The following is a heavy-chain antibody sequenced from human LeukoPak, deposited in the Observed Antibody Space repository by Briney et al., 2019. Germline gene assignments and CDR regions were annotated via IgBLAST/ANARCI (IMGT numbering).Heavy chain of an antibody. J-gene: IGHJ6*03. Sequence: TGGSLRLSCAGSGFTFSSYEMNWVRQAPGKGLEWVSSITSTSSYMYYADSVKGRFTISRDNAQNSLYLHMSSLRAEDTAVYYCARDPYSGGYGDDYYYYMDVWGKGTTVTISS. CDR1: GFTFSSYE. CDR2: ITSTSSYM. D-gene: IGHD1-26*01. CDR3: ARDPYSGGYGDDYYYYMDV. V-gene: IGHV3-21*01.